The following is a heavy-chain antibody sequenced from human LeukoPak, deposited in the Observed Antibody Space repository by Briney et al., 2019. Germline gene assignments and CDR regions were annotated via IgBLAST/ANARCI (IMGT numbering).Heavy chain of an antibody. J-gene: IGHJ4*02. Sequence: ASVKVSCKASGFTFATYLISWVRQAPAQGLEWMGRISVHNGNTNYARKLQGRVSLATDTSTTTVYMELRSLTSDDTAVYYCARGDNYDSSGYDYWGQGTLVTVSS. CDR1: GFTFATYL. V-gene: IGHV1-18*01. D-gene: IGHD3-22*01. CDR2: ISVHNGNT. CDR3: ARGDNYDSSGYDY.